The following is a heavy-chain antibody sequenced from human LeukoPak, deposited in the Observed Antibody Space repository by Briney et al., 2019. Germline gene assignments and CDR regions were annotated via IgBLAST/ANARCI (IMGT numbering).Heavy chain of an antibody. CDR2: INHSGST. Sequence: PSETLSLACAVYGGSFSGYYWSWIRQPPGKGLEWIGEINHSGSTNYNPSLKSRVTISVDTSKNQFSLKLSSVTAADTAVYYCARDGYCSGGSCYLARRNWFDPWGQGTLVTVSS. D-gene: IGHD2-15*01. CDR3: ARDGYCSGGSCYLARRNWFDP. CDR1: GGSFSGYY. V-gene: IGHV4-34*01. J-gene: IGHJ5*02.